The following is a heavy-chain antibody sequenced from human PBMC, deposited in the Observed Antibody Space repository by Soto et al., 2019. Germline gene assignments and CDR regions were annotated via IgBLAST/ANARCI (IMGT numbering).Heavy chain of an antibody. CDR1: GFALSGYA. CDR3: AREATVSCQNWFDP. D-gene: IGHD5-12*01. V-gene: IGHV1-3*01. Sequence: QVQLIQSGAAVKKPGASVKVSCTASGFALSGYALHWVRQVPGQRLEWMGWFNPDTGNTKVSQRLQGRVTLTIDTSAPTFYMEMRSLTSEDTAIYYCAREATVSCQNWFDPWGQGTLVTVSS. J-gene: IGHJ5*02. CDR2: FNPDTGNT.